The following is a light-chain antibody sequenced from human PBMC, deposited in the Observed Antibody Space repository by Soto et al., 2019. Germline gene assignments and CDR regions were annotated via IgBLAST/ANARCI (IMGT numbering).Light chain of an antibody. CDR1: SSNIGSNT. CDR2: SNN. Sequence: QSVLTQPPSASGTPGQRVTISCSGRSSNIGSNTVNWYQQLPGTAPKLLIYSNNQRPSGVPDRFSGSKSGTSASLAISGLQSEDEADYYCAAWDDSLKGVFGGGTQLTVL. J-gene: IGLJ3*02. V-gene: IGLV1-44*01. CDR3: AAWDDSLKGV.